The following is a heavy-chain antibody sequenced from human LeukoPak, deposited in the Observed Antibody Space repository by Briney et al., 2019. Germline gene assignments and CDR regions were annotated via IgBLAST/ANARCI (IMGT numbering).Heavy chain of an antibody. Sequence: SETLSLTCTVSGGSIGSNGYYWGWIRQPPGKGLEWIGSIYYSGSTFYNPSLKSRNTISVDTSKNQFSLKLSSVTAADTAVYYCARVVVTAPPYWYFDLWGRGTLVTVSS. J-gene: IGHJ2*01. CDR2: IYYSGST. CDR3: ARVVVTAPPYWYFDL. CDR1: GGSIGSNGYY. V-gene: IGHV4-39*07. D-gene: IGHD2-21*02.